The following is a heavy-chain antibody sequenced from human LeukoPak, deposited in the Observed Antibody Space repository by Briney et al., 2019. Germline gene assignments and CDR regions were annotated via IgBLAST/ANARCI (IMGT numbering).Heavy chain of an antibody. CDR2: IINSGDT. J-gene: IGHJ6*01. CDR3: AKMKGHPLPKYYMDV. V-gene: IGHV3-23*01. D-gene: IGHD1-26*01. CDR1: GFTFSNFA. Sequence: GGSLRLSCAASGFTFSNFAMSWVRRTPGKGLEWVSGIINSGDTLYGDSVTGRFTISRDNSKNTLYLQMNSLRAEDKAIYYCAKMKGHPLPKYYMDVWGQGTTVTVSS.